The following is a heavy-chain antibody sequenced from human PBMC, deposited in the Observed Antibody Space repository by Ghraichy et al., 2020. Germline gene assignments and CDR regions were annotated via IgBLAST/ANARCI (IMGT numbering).Heavy chain of an antibody. CDR2: SVTRNEGVTS. CDR3: TKDSRKLRPGRTIAGVVIRGDFSYYYGMAV. J-gene: IGHJ6*02. Sequence: GGALRLSCTVSGFSFTDAWMSWVRQAPGKGLEWVGRSVTRNEGVTSQYAAPAKGRFTISRDDSTNTLYLQMNSLRTDDIGVYYCTKDSRKLRPGRTIAGVVIRGDFSYYYGMAVWGQGTTVTVSS. V-gene: IGHV3-15*04. D-gene: IGHD3-3*01. CDR1: GFSFTDAW.